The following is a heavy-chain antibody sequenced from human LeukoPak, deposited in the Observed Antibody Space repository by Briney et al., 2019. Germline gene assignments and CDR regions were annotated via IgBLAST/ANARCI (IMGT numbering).Heavy chain of an antibody. CDR1: GFTFTNNF. Sequence: GGSLRLSCAASGFTFTNNFMSWVRQVPGKGLEGVANIKQDGSETTYADSVRGRFTIFRDNAKDSIYLQRNSLRAEDSATYYCVREGFYFFYFWGQGTLVTVSS. J-gene: IGHJ4*01. V-gene: IGHV3-7*01. CDR3: VREGFYFFYF. CDR2: IKQDGSET.